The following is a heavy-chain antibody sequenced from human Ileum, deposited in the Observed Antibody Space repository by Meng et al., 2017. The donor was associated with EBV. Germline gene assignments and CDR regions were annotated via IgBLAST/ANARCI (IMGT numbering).Heavy chain of an antibody. CDR2: IYYSRTT. CDR1: GGSFSSRKYY. CDR3: ASRELAPFDY. D-gene: IGHD1-26*01. V-gene: IGHV4-39*07. Sequence: QRQVQASGPGLVMPSESLSSTGSVSGGSFSSRKYYWRWIRQPPGKALEWIASIYYSRTTYYNPSLQSRVSISVDKSKNQVSLNMTSMTAADTAVYYCASRELAPFDYWGQGTLVTVSS. J-gene: IGHJ4*02.